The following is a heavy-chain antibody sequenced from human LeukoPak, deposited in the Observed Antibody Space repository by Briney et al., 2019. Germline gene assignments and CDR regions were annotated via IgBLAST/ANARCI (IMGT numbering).Heavy chain of an antibody. Sequence: ASVKVSCTASAYSFTSYYMRLARQAPGQGLEWMGIINLSGGSTSYAQKFQGRVTMTRDTSTSTVYMELSSLGSEDTAVYYCAEGGVEGAFDIWGQGTMVTVCS. CDR3: AEGGVEGAFDI. CDR1: AYSFTSYY. V-gene: IGHV1-46*01. D-gene: IGHD2-8*02. CDR2: INLSGGST. J-gene: IGHJ3*02.